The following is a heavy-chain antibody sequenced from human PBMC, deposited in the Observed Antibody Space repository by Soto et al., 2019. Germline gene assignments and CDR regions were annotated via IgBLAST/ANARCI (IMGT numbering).Heavy chain of an antibody. V-gene: IGHV3-21*01. J-gene: IGHJ4*02. CDR2: ISSSSSYI. Sequence: EVQLVESGGGLVKPGGSLRLSCAASGFTFSSYSMNWVRQAPGKGLEWVSSISSSSSYIYYADSVKGRFTISRDNAKNSLYLQMNSLRAEDTAVYYCARGYCSGGSGYSDWGQGTLVTVSS. CDR1: GFTFSSYS. D-gene: IGHD2-15*01. CDR3: ARGYCSGGSGYSD.